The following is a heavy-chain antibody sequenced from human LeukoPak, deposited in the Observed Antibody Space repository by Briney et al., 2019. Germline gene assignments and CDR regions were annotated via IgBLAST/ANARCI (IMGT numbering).Heavy chain of an antibody. CDR2: TWSDGSEK. Sequence: GGSLRLSCAASGFTFTTYNLHWVRQAPGKGLEWVAFTWSDGSEKFYADSVKGRFIISRDNSKNTLYLQTDSLRVEDTGLYYCARAQSATVSYYFDSWGRGTLVTVSS. D-gene: IGHD2-15*01. V-gene: IGHV3-33*01. J-gene: IGHJ4*02. CDR3: ARAQSATVSYYFDS. CDR1: GFTFTTYN.